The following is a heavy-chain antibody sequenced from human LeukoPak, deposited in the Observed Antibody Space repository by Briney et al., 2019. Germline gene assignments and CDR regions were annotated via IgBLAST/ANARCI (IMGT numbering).Heavy chain of an antibody. CDR3: ARGAVAGNSPADY. CDR2: ISAYNGNT. D-gene: IGHD6-19*01. Sequence: RRASVKVSCKASGYTFTSYGISWVRQAPGQGLEWMGRISAYNGNTDYAQKLQGRVTMTTDTSTSTAYMELRSLRSDDTAVYYCARGAVAGNSPADYWGQGTLVTVSS. J-gene: IGHJ4*02. V-gene: IGHV1-18*01. CDR1: GYTFTSYG.